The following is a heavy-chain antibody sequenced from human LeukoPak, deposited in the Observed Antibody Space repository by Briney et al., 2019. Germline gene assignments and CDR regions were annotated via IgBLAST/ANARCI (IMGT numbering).Heavy chain of an antibody. CDR3: ARDTGTTLNWFDP. Sequence: ASVKVSCKASGYTFTGYYMHWVRQAPGQGLEWMGWINPNSGGTNYAQKFQGRVTMTRDTSISTAYMELSRLRSDDTAVYYCARDTGTTLNWFDPWGQGTLVTVSS. V-gene: IGHV1-2*02. CDR2: INPNSGGT. CDR1: GYTFTGYY. D-gene: IGHD1-1*01. J-gene: IGHJ5*02.